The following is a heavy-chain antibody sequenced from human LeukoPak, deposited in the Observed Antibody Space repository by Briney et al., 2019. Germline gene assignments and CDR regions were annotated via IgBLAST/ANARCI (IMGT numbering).Heavy chain of an antibody. V-gene: IGHV6-1*01. J-gene: IGHJ5*02. Sequence: SQTLSLTCAISGDSVSSNSVTWNWIRQSPSRGLEGLGRTYYRSTWYNDYAVSVRGRITVNPDTSKNQFSLHLNSVTPEDTAVYYCARRLTQYDCFDPWGQGILVTVSS. CDR1: GDSVSSNSVT. CDR2: TYYRSTWYN. CDR3: ARRLTQYDCFDP. D-gene: IGHD2-2*01.